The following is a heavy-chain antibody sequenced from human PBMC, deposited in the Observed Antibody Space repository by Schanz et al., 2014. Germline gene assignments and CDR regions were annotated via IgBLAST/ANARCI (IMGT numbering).Heavy chain of an antibody. Sequence: EVQLVESGGGLVQPGGSLRLSCSASGFTFSIYAMHWVRQAPGKGLVWVARINSVGSNTDYADSVTGRFTISRDNAKNTLYLQMNTLRAEDTAVYYCAKVRYSSGWRGDYFDEWGQGTLVTVAS. CDR3: AKVRYSSGWRGDYFDE. CDR2: INSVGSNT. V-gene: IGHV3-74*02. D-gene: IGHD6-25*01. CDR1: GFTFSIYA. J-gene: IGHJ4*02.